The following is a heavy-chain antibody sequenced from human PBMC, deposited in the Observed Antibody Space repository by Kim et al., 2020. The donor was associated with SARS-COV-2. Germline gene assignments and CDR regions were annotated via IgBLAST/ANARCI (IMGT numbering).Heavy chain of an antibody. CDR2: ISCSGGSK. V-gene: IGHV3-23*01. J-gene: IGHJ6*02. Sequence: GGSLRLSCAASGFTFSSYAMRWVRQAPGKGLEWVSAISCSGGSKYYADSVKGRFTISRDNSKNTLYLQMNSLRAEDTAVYYCAKSDRYYDSSGPVDVWGQGTTVTVSS. D-gene: IGHD3-22*01. CDR1: GFTFSSYA. CDR3: AKSDRYYDSSGPVDV.